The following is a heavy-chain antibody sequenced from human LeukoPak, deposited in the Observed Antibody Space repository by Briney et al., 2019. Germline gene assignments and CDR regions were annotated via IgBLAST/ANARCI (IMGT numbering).Heavy chain of an antibody. D-gene: IGHD2-15*01. V-gene: IGHV4-59*08. CDR3: ARRDCSGGSCYEGGWFDP. CDR1: GGSISSYY. Sequence: NPSETLSLTCTVSGGSISSYYWSWIRQPPGKGLEWIGYIYYSGSTNYNPSLKSRVTISVDTSKNQFSLKLSSVTAADTAVYYCARRDCSGGSCYEGGWFDPWGQGTLVTVSS. J-gene: IGHJ5*02. CDR2: IYYSGST.